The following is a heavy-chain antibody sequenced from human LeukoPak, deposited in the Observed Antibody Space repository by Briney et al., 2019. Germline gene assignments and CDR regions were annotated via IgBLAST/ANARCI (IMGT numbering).Heavy chain of an antibody. Sequence: ASVKVSCKASGYTFTGYYMHWVRQAPGQGLEWMGCINPDSGDTDYAQKFQGRVTMTRDTSVSTVYMELSRLRSDDTAVYYCAGYLWFGELFLYNYYGMDVWGQGTTVTVSS. J-gene: IGHJ6*02. D-gene: IGHD3-10*01. CDR3: AGYLWFGELFLYNYYGMDV. V-gene: IGHV1-2*02. CDR1: GYTFTGYY. CDR2: INPDSGDT.